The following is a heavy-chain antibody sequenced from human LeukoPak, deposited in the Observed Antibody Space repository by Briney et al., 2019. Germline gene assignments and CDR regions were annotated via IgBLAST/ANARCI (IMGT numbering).Heavy chain of an antibody. Sequence: GGSLRLSCAASGFTFSSYWMHWVRQAPGKGLEWVACINFSGSDTYYADSVKGRFTISRDNSKNTLSLQMNSLRVGDTAVYYCAKEGFSSSSAIYFDHWGQGALVSVSS. J-gene: IGHJ4*02. CDR2: INFSGSDT. V-gene: IGHV3-21*04. CDR3: AKEGFSSSSAIYFDH. D-gene: IGHD6-6*01. CDR1: GFTFSSYW.